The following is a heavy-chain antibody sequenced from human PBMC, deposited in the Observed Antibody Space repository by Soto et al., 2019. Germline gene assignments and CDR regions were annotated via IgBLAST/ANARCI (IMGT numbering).Heavy chain of an antibody. V-gene: IGHV3-53*02. CDR1: DFTVSSTN. CDR3: ARGGSSGWKYFAS. Sequence: EVQLVETGGGLIQPGGSLRLSCAASDFTVSSTNMNWVRQAPGKGLEWVSVIYTGGNTKYADSVKGRFTISRDNSKNTLYLQMDSLRAEDTAVYYCARGGSSGWKYFASWGRGPPVTVS. D-gene: IGHD6-19*01. J-gene: IGHJ4*02. CDR2: IYTGGNT.